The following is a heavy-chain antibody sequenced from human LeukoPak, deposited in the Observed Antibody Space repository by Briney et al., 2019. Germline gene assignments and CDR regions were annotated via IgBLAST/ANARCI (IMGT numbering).Heavy chain of an antibody. CDR2: FHDGGST. D-gene: IGHD3-22*01. V-gene: IGHV4-59*02. CDR1: GGSVSSYY. J-gene: IGHJ3*02. Sequence: SETLSLTCSVSGGSVSSYYWSWIRQPPGKGLEWIGFFHDGGSTVYNPSFKSRVTISVDTSKNQVYLKLTPVTAADTAVYFCAKFYFDSSGYYDVFDIWGQGTGHRLF. CDR3: AKFYFDSSGYYDVFDI.